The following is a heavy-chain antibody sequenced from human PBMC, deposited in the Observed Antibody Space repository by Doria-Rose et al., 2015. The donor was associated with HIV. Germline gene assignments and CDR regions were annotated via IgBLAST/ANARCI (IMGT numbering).Heavy chain of an antibody. CDR2: ISWDSGAK. CDR1: GFSFESYA. Sequence: VQLVQSGGGLVQPGRSLRLSCVGSGFSFESYAVHWVRLATGNSLEWVAGISWDSGAKGNADAVDGRFTISSDNAKKSVYLEMRSLRPEDPAFYYCAKSPIIGPKYYFYMDVWGKGTSVTVSS. CDR3: AKSPIIGPKYYFYMDV. J-gene: IGHJ6*03. V-gene: IGHV3-9*01. D-gene: IGHD3-3*01.